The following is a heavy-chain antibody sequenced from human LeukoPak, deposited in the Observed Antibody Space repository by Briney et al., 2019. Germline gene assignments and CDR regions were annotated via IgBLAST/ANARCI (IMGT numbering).Heavy chain of an antibody. CDR3: ARDRSDDSRWYVGSH. V-gene: IGHV1-18*01. Sequence: ASVKVSCKASGYTFTSYGISWVRQAPGQGLEWMGWISAYNGNTNYAQKLQGRVTMTTDTSTSTAYMELRSLRSDDTAVYYCARDRSDDSRWYVGSHWGQGTLVTVSS. D-gene: IGHD6-13*01. CDR2: ISAYNGNT. CDR1: GYTFTSYG. J-gene: IGHJ4*02.